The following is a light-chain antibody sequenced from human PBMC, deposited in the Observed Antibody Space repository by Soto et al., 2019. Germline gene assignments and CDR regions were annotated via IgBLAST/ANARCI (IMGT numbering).Light chain of an antibody. CDR1: QSISTF. Sequence: EKVLTQSPATLSSFPSDRVSLSCRASQSISTFLAWYQQKPGQVPRLLIYDASNRATGIPARFSGSGSGTDFTLTISSLEPEAFAVYYCQQCANWPPKWRFGQGTKVDI. CDR2: DAS. V-gene: IGKV3-11*01. CDR3: QQCANWPPKWR. J-gene: IGKJ1*01.